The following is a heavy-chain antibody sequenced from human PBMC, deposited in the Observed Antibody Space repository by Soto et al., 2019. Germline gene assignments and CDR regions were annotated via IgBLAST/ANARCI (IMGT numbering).Heavy chain of an antibody. Sequence: QVQLVQSGAEVREPGASVKVSCKASGYTFTNYGVSWVRQAPGQGLEWMGWIGGYKGNTNYAQKLQGRVTLPTDTSTSTAYMELRSLSSDDTAVYYCAPHTLDTGMPSGYWGQGTLVAVSS. V-gene: IGHV1-18*01. CDR1: GYTFTNYG. CDR3: APHTLDTGMPSGY. D-gene: IGHD5-18*01. J-gene: IGHJ4*02. CDR2: IGGYKGNT.